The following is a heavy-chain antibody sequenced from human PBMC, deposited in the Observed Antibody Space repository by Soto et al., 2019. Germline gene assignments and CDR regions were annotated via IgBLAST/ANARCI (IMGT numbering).Heavy chain of an antibody. V-gene: IGHV3-74*01. J-gene: IGHJ6*03. CDR1: GFTFSNYW. CDR3: GRGAAGYYSMDV. Sequence: EVQLVESGGGLVQPGGSLRLSFAASGFTFSNYWMHWVRQAPGKGLLCVSRIYGDGSRTNYADSVKGRFTISRDNAKNMLYLQVNSLRAADTAVYYCGRGAAGYYSMDVWGTGATVTVSS. CDR2: IYGDGSRT. D-gene: IGHD3-22*01.